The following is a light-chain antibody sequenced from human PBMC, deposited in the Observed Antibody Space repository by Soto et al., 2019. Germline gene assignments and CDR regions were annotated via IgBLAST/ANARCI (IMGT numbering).Light chain of an antibody. CDR1: SSDVGGYNY. CDR2: DVS. Sequence: QSALTQPASVSGSPGQSITISCTGTSSDVGGYNYVSWYQQHPGKAPKLMIYDVSNRPSGVSNRFSGSKSGNTASLTISGXXXXXXXXYYCSSYTSSSVVFGGGTKLTV. V-gene: IGLV2-14*01. J-gene: IGLJ2*01. CDR3: SSYTSSSVV.